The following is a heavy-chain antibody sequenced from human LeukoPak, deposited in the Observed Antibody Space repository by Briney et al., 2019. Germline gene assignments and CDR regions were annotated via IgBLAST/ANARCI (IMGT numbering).Heavy chain of an antibody. CDR3: AKALSIAAAGTY. D-gene: IGHD6-13*01. Sequence: GGSLRLSCAASGFTFSSYGMHWVRQAPGKGLEWVAFIRYDGSNKYYADSVKGRFTISRDNSKNTLYLQMNSLRAEDTAVYYCAKALSIAAAGTYWGQGTLVTVSS. CDR2: IRYDGSNK. CDR1: GFTFSSYG. J-gene: IGHJ4*02. V-gene: IGHV3-30*02.